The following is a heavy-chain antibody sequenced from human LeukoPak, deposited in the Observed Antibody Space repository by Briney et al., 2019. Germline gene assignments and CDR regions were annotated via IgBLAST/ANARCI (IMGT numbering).Heavy chain of an antibody. CDR2: ISGSGGST. Sequence: GGSLRLSCAASGFTLSSYAMSWVRQAPGKGLEWVSAISGSGGSTYYADSVKGRFTISRDNSKNTLYLQMNSLRAEDTAVYYCAKIFHRYGLFDYWGQGTLVTVSS. J-gene: IGHJ4*02. D-gene: IGHD2/OR15-2a*01. CDR1: GFTLSSYA. V-gene: IGHV3-23*01. CDR3: AKIFHRYGLFDY.